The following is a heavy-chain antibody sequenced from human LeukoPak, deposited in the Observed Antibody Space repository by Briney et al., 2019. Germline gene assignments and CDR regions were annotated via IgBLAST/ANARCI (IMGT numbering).Heavy chain of an antibody. CDR3: ARAYSSSSYYFDY. CDR2: INHSGST. Sequence: SETLSLTCAVYGGSFSGYYWSWIRQPPGKGLEWIGEINHSGSTNYNPSLKSRVTMSVDTSKNQFSLKLSSVTAADTAVYYCARAYSSSSYYFDYWGQGTLVTVSS. D-gene: IGHD6-6*01. J-gene: IGHJ4*02. CDR1: GGSFSGYY. V-gene: IGHV4-34*01.